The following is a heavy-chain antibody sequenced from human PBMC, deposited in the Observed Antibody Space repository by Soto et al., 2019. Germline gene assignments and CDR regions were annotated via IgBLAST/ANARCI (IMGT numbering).Heavy chain of an antibody. Sequence: EVQLVESGGGLVQPGGSLRLSCAASGFTFSSYSMNWVRQAPGKGLEWVSYISSSSSTIYYADSVKGRFTISRDNAKNSLYLQMNSLRAEDTAVYYCASIYYGSRKPLGYWGQGTLVTVSS. J-gene: IGHJ4*02. CDR2: ISSSSSTI. CDR1: GFTFSSYS. V-gene: IGHV3-48*01. CDR3: ASIYYGSRKPLGY. D-gene: IGHD3-10*01.